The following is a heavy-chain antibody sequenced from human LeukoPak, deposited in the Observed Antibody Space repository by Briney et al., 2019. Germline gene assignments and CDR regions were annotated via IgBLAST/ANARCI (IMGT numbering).Heavy chain of an antibody. CDR1: GYTFTSYA. D-gene: IGHD2-15*01. V-gene: IGHV7-4-1*02. Sequence: ASVKVSCKASGYTFTSYAMNWVRQAPGQGLEWMGWINTNTGNPTYAQGFTGRFVFSLDTSVSTAYLQISSLKAEDTAVYYCARGGYCSGGSCYSNTKQDYWGQGTLVTVSS. CDR2: INTNTGNP. CDR3: ARGGYCSGGSCYSNTKQDY. J-gene: IGHJ4*02.